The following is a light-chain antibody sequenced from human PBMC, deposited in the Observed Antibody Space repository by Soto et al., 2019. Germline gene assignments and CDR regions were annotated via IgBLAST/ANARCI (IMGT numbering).Light chain of an antibody. CDR3: QQYNNWPPKIT. J-gene: IGKJ5*01. V-gene: IGKV3-15*01. Sequence: EIVMTQSPATLSVSPGERATLSCRASQSVSSNLAWYQRKPGQAPRLLIYGASTRATGIPARLSGSGSGTEFTLTISSLQSEDFAVYYCQQYNNWPPKITFGQGTRLEIK. CDR1: QSVSSN. CDR2: GAS.